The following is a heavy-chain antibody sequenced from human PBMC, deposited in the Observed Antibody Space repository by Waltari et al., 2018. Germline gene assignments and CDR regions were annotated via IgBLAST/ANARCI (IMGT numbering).Heavy chain of an antibody. J-gene: IGHJ5*02. D-gene: IGHD2-2*01. CDR1: GGSISSYY. CDR2: IYYSGST. V-gene: IGHV4-59*01. CDR3: ARVQTSCSSTSCFRRFDP. Sequence: QVQLQESGPGLVKPSETLSLTCTVSGGSISSYYWSWIRQPPGKGLEWIGYIYYSGSTNSNPSLKSRVTISVDTSKNLFSLKRSSVTAADTAVYYCARVQTSCSSTSCFRRFDPWGQGTLVTVSS.